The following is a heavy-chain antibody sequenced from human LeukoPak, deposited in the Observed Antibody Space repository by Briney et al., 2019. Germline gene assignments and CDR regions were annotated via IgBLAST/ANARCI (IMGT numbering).Heavy chain of an antibody. CDR3: ARDGGPYDYVWGILGLTQPQPVFQEFDP. CDR1: GFTFSSYA. J-gene: IGHJ5*02. Sequence: PGRSLRLSCAASGFTFSSYAMHWVRQAPGKGLEWVAVISYDGSNKYYADSVKGRFTISRDNSKNTLYLQMNSLRAEDTAVYYCARDGGPYDYVWGILGLTQPQPVFQEFDPWGQGTLVTVSS. CDR2: ISYDGSNK. D-gene: IGHD3-16*01. V-gene: IGHV3-30-3*01.